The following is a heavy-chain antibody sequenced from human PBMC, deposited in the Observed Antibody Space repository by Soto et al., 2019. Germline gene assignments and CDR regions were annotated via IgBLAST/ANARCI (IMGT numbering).Heavy chain of an antibody. CDR3: AKRGVGRVATILYFED. V-gene: IGHV3-23*01. D-gene: IGHD5-12*01. J-gene: IGHJ4*02. Sequence: EVSLRLSCAASGFTFSSYAMSWVRQAPGQGLEWVSAISGSGGSTYYADSVKGRFTISRDNSKNTLYLQMNSLRAEDTAVYYCAKRGVGRVATILYFEDWGQGKLVTV. CDR2: ISGSGGST. CDR1: GFTFSSYA.